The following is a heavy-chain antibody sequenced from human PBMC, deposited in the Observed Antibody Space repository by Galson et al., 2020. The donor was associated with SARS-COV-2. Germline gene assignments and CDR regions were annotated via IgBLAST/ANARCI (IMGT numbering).Heavy chain of an antibody. D-gene: IGHD4-4*01. CDR2: IYYSGST. J-gene: IGHJ6*02. V-gene: IGHV4-59*01. CDR3: ARVVKERAGNYALYYYYYYGMDV. CDR1: GGSISSYY. Sequence: SETLSLTCTVSGGSISSYYWSWIRQPPGKGLEWIGYIYYSGSTNYNPSLKSRVTISVDTSKNQFSLKLSSVTAADTAVYYCARVVKERAGNYALYYYYYYGMDVWGQGTTVTVSS.